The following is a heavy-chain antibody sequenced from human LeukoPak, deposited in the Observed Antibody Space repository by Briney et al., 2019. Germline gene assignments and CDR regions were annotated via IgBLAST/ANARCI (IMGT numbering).Heavy chain of an antibody. CDR3: ARDYDFWSGTSGDYGMDV. J-gene: IGHJ6*02. V-gene: IGHV3-9*01. CDR1: GFTFDDYA. CDR2: ISWNSGSI. Sequence: GGSLRLSCAASGFTFDDYAMHWVRQAPGKGLEWASGISWNSGSIGYAGSVKGRFTISRDNAKNSLYLQMNSLRAEDTAVYYCARDYDFWSGTSGDYGMDVWGQGTTVTVSS. D-gene: IGHD3-3*01.